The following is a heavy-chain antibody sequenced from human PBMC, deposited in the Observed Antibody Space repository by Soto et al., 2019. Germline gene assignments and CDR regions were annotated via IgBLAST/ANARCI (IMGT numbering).Heavy chain of an antibody. Sequence: QVQLQQWGAGLLKPSETLSLTCAVYGGSFSGYYWTWIRQPPGKGLEWIGEINHSGSTNYNPSIKSRVTISVDTSENQFSLKLSSVTAADTAVYYGAGGSNFVVVVAATNWFDPWGQGTLVTVSS. V-gene: IGHV4-34*01. CDR3: AGGSNFVVVVAATNWFDP. J-gene: IGHJ5*02. CDR2: INHSGST. CDR1: GGSFSGYY. D-gene: IGHD2-15*01.